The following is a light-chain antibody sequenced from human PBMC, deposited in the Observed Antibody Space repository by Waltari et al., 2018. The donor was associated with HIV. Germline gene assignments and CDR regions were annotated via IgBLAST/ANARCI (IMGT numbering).Light chain of an antibody. CDR2: RVS. Sequence: TQSPVPLSGSLGQAACLSCWSSERLVYSAGNPYLNWFRQRPGQSPRRVIYRVSNLDPRVGDRISGSGSGMNFTLTNSRVEAEDVGFYYCMQGTHWPPTFGGGTRLDIK. J-gene: IGKJ2*01. CDR1: ERLVYSAGNPY. CDR3: MQGTHWPPT. V-gene: IGKV2-30*01.